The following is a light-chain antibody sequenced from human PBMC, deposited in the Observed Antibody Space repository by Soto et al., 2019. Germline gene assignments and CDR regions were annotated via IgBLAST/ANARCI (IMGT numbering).Light chain of an antibody. CDR2: DAS. V-gene: IGKV3-11*01. CDR3: QQRDIWPWT. CDR1: QSVSSN. Sequence: EVVMTQSPATLSVSPEERATLSCRASQSVSSNLAWYQQKPGQAPRLLMYDASKRATGIPARFSGSGSGTDFTLTISSLEPEGFAVYYCQQRDIWPWTFGQGTKVDIK. J-gene: IGKJ1*01.